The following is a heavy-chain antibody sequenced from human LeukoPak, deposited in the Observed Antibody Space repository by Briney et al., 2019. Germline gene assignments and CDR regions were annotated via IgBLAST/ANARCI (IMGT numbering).Heavy chain of an antibody. J-gene: IGHJ5*02. Sequence: GGSLRLSCAASGFTFSSYAMHWVRQAPGKGLEWVAVISYDGSNKYYADSVKGRFTISRDNSKNTLYLQMNSLRAEDTAVYYCARLVVVPAAIKGNWFDPWGQGTLVTVSS. CDR2: ISYDGSNK. CDR1: GFTFSSYA. D-gene: IGHD2-2*02. CDR3: ARLVVVPAAIKGNWFDP. V-gene: IGHV3-30-3*01.